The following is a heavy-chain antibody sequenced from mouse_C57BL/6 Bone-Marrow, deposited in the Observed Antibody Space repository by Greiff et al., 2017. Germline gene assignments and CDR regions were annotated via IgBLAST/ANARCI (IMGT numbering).Heavy chain of an antibody. CDR2: IYPRSGNT. CDR1: GYTFTSYG. Sequence: QVQLKESGAELARPGASVKLSCKASGYTFTSYGISWVKQRTGQGLEWIGEIYPRSGNTYYNEKFKGKATLTADKSSSTAYMELRSLTSEDSAVYFCATPTVVAHWYFDVWGTGTTVTVSS. D-gene: IGHD1-1*01. J-gene: IGHJ1*03. V-gene: IGHV1-81*01. CDR3: ATPTVVAHWYFDV.